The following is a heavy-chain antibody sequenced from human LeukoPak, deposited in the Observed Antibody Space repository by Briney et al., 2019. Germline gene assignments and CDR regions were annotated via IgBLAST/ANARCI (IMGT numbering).Heavy chain of an antibody. Sequence: PSETLSLTCIVSGGSISNSSYYWGWIRQPPGKGLEWIGSIYYSGSAYYNPSLKSRVTISVDTSKNRFSLKLTSVTAADTAVYYCARHWVVTPNYWGQGTLVTVSS. CDR2: IYYSGSA. J-gene: IGHJ4*02. D-gene: IGHD4-23*01. V-gene: IGHV4-39*01. CDR1: GGSISNSSYY. CDR3: ARHWVVTPNY.